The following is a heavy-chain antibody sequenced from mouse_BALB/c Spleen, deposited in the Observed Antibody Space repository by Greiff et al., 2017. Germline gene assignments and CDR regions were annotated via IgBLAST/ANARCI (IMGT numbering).Heavy chain of an antibody. CDR1: GYSITSDYA. CDR2: ISYSGST. Sequence: EVKLQESGPGLVKPSQSLSLTCTVTGYSITSDYAWNWIRQFPGNKLEWMGYISYSGSTSYNPSLKSRISITRDTSKNQFFLQLNSVTTEDTATYYCARILRLRMDYWGQGTSVTVSS. J-gene: IGHJ4*01. V-gene: IGHV3-2*02. D-gene: IGHD1-2*01. CDR3: ARILRLRMDY.